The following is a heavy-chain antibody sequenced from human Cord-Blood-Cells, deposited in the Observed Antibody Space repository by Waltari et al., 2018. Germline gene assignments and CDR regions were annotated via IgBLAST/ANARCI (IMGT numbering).Heavy chain of an antibody. J-gene: IGHJ5*02. Sequence: QVQLQQSGPGLVKPSQTLSLTCAISGASVSSNSAAWNWIRQSPSRGLEWLGRTYSRSKWYNDYAVSVKSRITINPDTSKNQFSLQLNSVTPEDTAVYYCAREDPRGYSYGWSNWFDPWGQGTLVTVSS. D-gene: IGHD5-18*01. CDR1: GASVSSNSAA. CDR2: TYSRSKWYN. CDR3: AREDPRGYSYGWSNWFDP. V-gene: IGHV6-1*01.